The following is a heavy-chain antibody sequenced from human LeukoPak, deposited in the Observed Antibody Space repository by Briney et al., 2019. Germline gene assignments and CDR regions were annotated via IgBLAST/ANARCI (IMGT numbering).Heavy chain of an antibody. Sequence: PSETLSLTCAVSGYSLSSGYYWGWIRQPPGKGLGWIGSIYHSGSTYYNPSLKSRVTISVDTSKNQFSLKLSSVTAADTAVYYCARQTYYDFWSGYYYYFDYWGQGTLVTVSS. V-gene: IGHV4-38-2*01. CDR1: GYSLSSGYY. D-gene: IGHD3-3*01. CDR3: ARQTYYDFWSGYYYYFDY. J-gene: IGHJ4*02. CDR2: IYHSGST.